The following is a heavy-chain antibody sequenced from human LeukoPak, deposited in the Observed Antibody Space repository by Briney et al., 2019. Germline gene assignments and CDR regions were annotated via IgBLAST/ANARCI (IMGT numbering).Heavy chain of an antibody. CDR1: GFTFSTYS. Sequence: PGGSLRLSCAASGFTFSTYSMNWVRQAPGKGLEWVSFISSTSSYIYYADSVKGRFTISRDNAKNSLYLQMNSLRAEDTAVYYCARSDDIIDWFGPWGQGTLVTVSS. J-gene: IGHJ5*02. V-gene: IGHV3-21*01. CDR2: ISSTSSYI. CDR3: ARSDDIIDWFGP. D-gene: IGHD2-15*01.